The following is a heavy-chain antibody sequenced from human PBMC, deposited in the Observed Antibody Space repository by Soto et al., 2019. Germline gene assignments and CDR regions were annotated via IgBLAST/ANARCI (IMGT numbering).Heavy chain of an antibody. D-gene: IGHD6-13*01. J-gene: IGHJ4*02. CDR3: ARDRGIAAAGTGYFDY. V-gene: IGHV1-69*01. CDR1: GGTFSSYA. CDR2: IIPIFGTA. Sequence: QVQLVQSGAEVKKPGSSVKVSCKASGGTFSSYAISWVRQAPGQGLEWMGGIIPIFGTANYAQKFQGRVTITADESTSTAYMELSSLRSDDTAVYYCARDRGIAAAGTGYFDYWGQGTLVTVSS.